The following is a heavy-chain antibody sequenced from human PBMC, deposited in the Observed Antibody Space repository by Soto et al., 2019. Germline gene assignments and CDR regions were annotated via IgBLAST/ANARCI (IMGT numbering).Heavy chain of an antibody. CDR3: EAEMTFGKASVV. CDR2: IFPKFGTT. D-gene: IGHD3-16*01. Sequence: QVQLVQSGAEVKKPGSSVKVSCKASGDTDTNYVISWVRQAPGQGLEWMGGIFPKFGTTYSAQKLQDRLTITADESPSTAYMQLSSLRLDDTAVYYCEAEMTFGKASVVWGQGTTVTVSS. CDR1: GDTDTNYV. J-gene: IGHJ6*02. V-gene: IGHV1-69*01.